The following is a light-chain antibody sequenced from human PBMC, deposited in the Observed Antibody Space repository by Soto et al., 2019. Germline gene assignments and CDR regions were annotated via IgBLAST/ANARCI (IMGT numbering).Light chain of an antibody. CDR1: QSVSSNY. J-gene: IGKJ1*01. CDR3: QQYGSSVWT. CDR2: GAS. V-gene: IGKV3-20*01. Sequence: EIVLTHSPGTLSLSPGERATPSCRPSQSVSSNYLAWYQQKPGQAPRLLIYGASSRATGIPDRFSGSGSGTDFTLTISRLEPEDFAVYYCQQYGSSVWTFGQGTKVDIK.